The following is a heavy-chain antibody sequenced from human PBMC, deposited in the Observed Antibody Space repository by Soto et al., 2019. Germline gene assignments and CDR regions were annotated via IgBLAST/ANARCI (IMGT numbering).Heavy chain of an antibody. V-gene: IGHV1-18*04. CDR2: INVYNGNT. Sequence: ASVKVSCKASGYTVTSNSIGWGRQAPGQGLEWMGWINVYNGNTKYAQQLQSRVTLTTDTSTSTAYMGSTSLTSEDTAVYSCARISSASRGWLPDYWGPGRLAHVSS. D-gene: IGHD2-2*01. J-gene: IGHJ4*02. CDR3: ARISSASRGWLPDY. CDR1: GYTVTSNS.